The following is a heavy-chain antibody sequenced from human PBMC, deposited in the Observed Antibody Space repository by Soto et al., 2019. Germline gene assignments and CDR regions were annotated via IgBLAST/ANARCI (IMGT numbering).Heavy chain of an antibody. CDR1: GYSFTTYW. J-gene: IGHJ5*02. CDR3: ARYLDDGGKSDGFDP. V-gene: IGHV5-51*01. D-gene: IGHD4-17*01. CDR2: IYPGDSRT. Sequence: GESLKISCKGFGYSFTTYWIAWVRQMAVKGLEWMGIIYPGDSRTRYSPSFQGQVTISADKSISTAYLQWSSLKASDTAVYYCARYLDDGGKSDGFDPWGKGNLVTVYS.